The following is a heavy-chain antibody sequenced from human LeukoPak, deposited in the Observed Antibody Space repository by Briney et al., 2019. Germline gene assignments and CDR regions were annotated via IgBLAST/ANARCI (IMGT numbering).Heavy chain of an antibody. CDR1: GGTFSSYA. V-gene: IGHV1-69*01. CDR3: ARSTYCSSTSCYILQTPPAX. Sequence: SVKVSCKASGGTFSSYAISWVRQAPGQGLEWMGGIIPIFGTANYAQKFQGRVTITADESTSTAYMELSSLRSEDTAVYYCARSTYCSSTSCYILQTPPAXWXQGTLVTVSS. D-gene: IGHD2-2*02. CDR2: IIPIFGTA. J-gene: IGHJ4*02.